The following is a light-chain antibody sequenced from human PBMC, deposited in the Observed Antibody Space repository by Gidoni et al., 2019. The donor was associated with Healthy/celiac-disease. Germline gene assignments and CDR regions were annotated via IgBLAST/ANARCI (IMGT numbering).Light chain of an antibody. V-gene: IGLV1-47*01. CDR3: AAWDDSLSGHVV. J-gene: IGLJ2*01. Sequence: QSVLPQPPSASAPPGPRVTISCSGSSSNIGSKYVYWYQQLPGTAPKLLIYRNNQRPSGVPDRFSGSKSGTSASLAISGLRSEDEADYYCAAWDDSLSGHVVFGGGTKLTVL. CDR2: RNN. CDR1: SSNIGSKY.